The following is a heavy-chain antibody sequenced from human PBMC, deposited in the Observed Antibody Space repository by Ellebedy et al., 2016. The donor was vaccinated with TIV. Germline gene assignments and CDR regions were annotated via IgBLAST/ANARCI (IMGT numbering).Heavy chain of an antibody. CDR2: ISSTGYYI. Sequence: GESLKISCAASGFIFNHYSMNWVRQAPGKGLEWISSISSTGYYIYYADSVKGRFTISRDDAKNSLFLQMNSLRAEDTAVYYCAVRPLAPNYFDSWGRGTLVTVSS. J-gene: IGHJ4*02. CDR1: GFIFNHYS. D-gene: IGHD2-15*01. CDR3: AVRPLAPNYFDS. V-gene: IGHV3-21*01.